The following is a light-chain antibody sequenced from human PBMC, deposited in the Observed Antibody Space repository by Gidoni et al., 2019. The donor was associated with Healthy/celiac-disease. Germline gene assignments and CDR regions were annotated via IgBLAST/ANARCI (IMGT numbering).Light chain of an antibody. CDR3: QQYYSTPFT. CDR1: QSVVYSSNNKNY. V-gene: IGKV4-1*01. J-gene: IGKJ3*01. Sequence: DIVMTQPPDSLAVALGERATINCKASQSVVYSSNNKNYLAWHQQKPGQPPKLLICWASTRESVVPDLFSGSVSGTVFPLTSSILQAEDVAVYYCQQYYSTPFTFGPGTKVDIK. CDR2: WAS.